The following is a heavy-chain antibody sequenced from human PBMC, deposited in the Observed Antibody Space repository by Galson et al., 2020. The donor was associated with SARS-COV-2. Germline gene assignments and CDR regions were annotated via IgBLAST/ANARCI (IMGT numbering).Heavy chain of an antibody. J-gene: IGHJ4*02. V-gene: IGHV3-48*01. Sequence: GGSLRLSCAASGFTFNKYGMNWVRQAPGKGLEWVSYIRSTSTTVYYRDTVKGRFTISRDNDKNSVFLQMSSLRGDDTAVYYCAREGVHVVTDYWGRGTQVTVSS. D-gene: IGHD3-22*01. CDR2: IRSTSTTV. CDR3: AREGVHVVTDY. CDR1: GFTFNKYG.